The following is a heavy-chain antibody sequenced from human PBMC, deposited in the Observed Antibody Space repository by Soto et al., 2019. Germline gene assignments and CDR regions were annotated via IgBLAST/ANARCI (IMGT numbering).Heavy chain of an antibody. Sequence: QVQLVESGGGVVQPGRSLRLSCAASGFTFSNYGMHWVRQAPGKGLEWVAVISYDGSNKYYADSVKGRFTISRDNSKNTXYLQMNSLRAEVTAVYYCAKILQLGDYAYYYYGMDVWGQGTTVTVSS. CDR3: AKILQLGDYAYYYYGMDV. V-gene: IGHV3-30*18. J-gene: IGHJ6*02. D-gene: IGHD4-17*01. CDR1: GFTFSNYG. CDR2: ISYDGSNK.